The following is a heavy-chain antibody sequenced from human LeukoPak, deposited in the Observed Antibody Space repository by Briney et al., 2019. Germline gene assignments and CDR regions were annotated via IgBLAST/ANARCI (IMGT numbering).Heavy chain of an antibody. CDR2: ISPYNNNA. D-gene: IGHD4-17*01. CDR1: GYSFTSNG. CDR3: ARVYPPTVNTGDAFDI. Sequence: GASVKVSCKASGYSFTSNGISWVRQSPGQGLEWMGWISPYNNNAKYAQKFQGRVTMTTDTSTNTAYMELRSLRSDDTAVYYCARVYPPTVNTGDAFDIWGQGTMVTVSS. V-gene: IGHV1-18*01. J-gene: IGHJ3*02.